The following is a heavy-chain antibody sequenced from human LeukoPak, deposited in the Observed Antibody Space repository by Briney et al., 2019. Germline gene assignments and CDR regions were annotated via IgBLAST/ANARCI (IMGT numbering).Heavy chain of an antibody. Sequence: GRSLRLSCAASGFTFSSCSMHWVRQAPGKGLEWVAVVSSDASIKYYADSVKGRFTISRDNSKNTLYLQMNSLRAEDTAVYYCAKDPVLLWFGELHYWGQGTLVTVSS. CDR2: VSSDASIK. V-gene: IGHV3-30-3*01. J-gene: IGHJ4*02. CDR3: AKDPVLLWFGELHY. D-gene: IGHD3-10*01. CDR1: GFTFSSCS.